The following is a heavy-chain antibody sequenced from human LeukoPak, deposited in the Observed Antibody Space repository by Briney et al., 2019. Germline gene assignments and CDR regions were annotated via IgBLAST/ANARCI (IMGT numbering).Heavy chain of an antibody. D-gene: IGHD4-4*01. Sequence: GGSLRLSCAASGFTFSSYWMSWVRQAPGKGLEWVANIKQDGSEKYYVDSVKGRFTISRDNAKNSLYLQMNSLRAEDTAVYYCARGAAIYDYSNYNWFDPWGQGTLVTVSS. J-gene: IGHJ5*02. V-gene: IGHV3-7*01. CDR1: GFTFSSYW. CDR2: IKQDGSEK. CDR3: ARGAAIYDYSNYNWFDP.